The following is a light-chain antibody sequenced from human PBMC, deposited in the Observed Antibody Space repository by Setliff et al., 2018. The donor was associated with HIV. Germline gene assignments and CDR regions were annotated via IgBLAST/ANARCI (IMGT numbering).Light chain of an antibody. CDR1: TSDVGDFKY. V-gene: IGLV2-14*01. CDR2: EVI. CDR3: SSYTNNNFFYV. J-gene: IGLJ1*01. Sequence: QSVLAQPASVSGSPGQSITISYTKTTSDVGDFKYVSWYQLHPGKAPKLLIYEVIYRPSGVSSRFSGSKSGNTASLTISGLQAEDEADYYCSSYTNNNFFYVFGTGTKVTVL.